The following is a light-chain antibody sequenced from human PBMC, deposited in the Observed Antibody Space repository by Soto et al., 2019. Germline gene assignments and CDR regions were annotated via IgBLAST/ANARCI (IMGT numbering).Light chain of an antibody. CDR1: FSNIGSNP. J-gene: IGLJ1*01. V-gene: IGLV1-44*01. Sequence: QSVLTQPPSASGTPGQRVTISCSGSFSNIGSNPVNWYQQLPGTAPKLLIYSNNQRPSGVPDRFSGSKSGTSASLAISGLQSEDEADYYCAAWDDSLNAYVFGPGTKLTVL. CDR2: SNN. CDR3: AAWDDSLNAYV.